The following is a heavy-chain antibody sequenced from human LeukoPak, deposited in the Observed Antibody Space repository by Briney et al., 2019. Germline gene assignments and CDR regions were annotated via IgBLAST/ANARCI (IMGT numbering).Heavy chain of an antibody. CDR2: ISAYNGNT. CDR1: GYTFTSYG. V-gene: IGHV1-18*01. J-gene: IGHJ4*02. Sequence: ASVKVSCKASGYTFTSYGISWVRQAPGQGLEWMGWISAYNGNTNYAQKLQGRVTMTTDTSTSTAYMELRSLRSDDTAVYYCVRSIGGYSGYDWFYFDYWGQGTLVTVSS. CDR3: VRSIGGYSGYDWFYFDY. D-gene: IGHD5-12*01.